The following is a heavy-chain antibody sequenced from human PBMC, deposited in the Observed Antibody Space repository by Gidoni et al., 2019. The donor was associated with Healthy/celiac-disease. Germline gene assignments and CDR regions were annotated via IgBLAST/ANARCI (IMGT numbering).Heavy chain of an antibody. Sequence: EVQLLESGGGLVQPGGSLRLSCAASGFTFSSYAMSWVRQAPGKGLEWVSAMSGSGGSTYYADSVKGRFTISRDNFKNTLYLQMNSLRAEDTAVYYCAKHPYYYGSGSYLGFDPWGQGTLVTVSS. V-gene: IGHV3-23*01. CDR1: GFTFSSYA. CDR3: AKHPYYYGSGSYLGFDP. D-gene: IGHD3-10*01. J-gene: IGHJ5*02. CDR2: MSGSGGST.